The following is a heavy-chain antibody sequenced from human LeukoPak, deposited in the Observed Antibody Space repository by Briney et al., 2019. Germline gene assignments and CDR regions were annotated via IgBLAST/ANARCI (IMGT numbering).Heavy chain of an antibody. D-gene: IGHD6-13*01. Sequence: GGSLRLSCAASGFTFSSYGMHWVRLAPGKGLEWVASISYDGNNKYYADSVKGRFTISRDDSKNTLYLQMNSLRAEDTAVLYCARERSDSSSWYVFDYWGQGTLVTVSS. J-gene: IGHJ4*02. CDR2: ISYDGNNK. CDR3: ARERSDSSSWYVFDY. V-gene: IGHV3-30*03. CDR1: GFTFSSYG.